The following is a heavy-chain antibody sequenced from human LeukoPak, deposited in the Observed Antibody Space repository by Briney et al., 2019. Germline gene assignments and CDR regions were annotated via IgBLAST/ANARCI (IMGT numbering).Heavy chain of an antibody. CDR3: AKGGAMVATIDY. Sequence: ASVKVSCKASGYTFTSYYINWVRQAPGQGPEWVGWISAYNGKTNYAQKFQGRVTMTIDTSTTTAYMDLRSLTSDDTAMYYCAKGGAMVATIDYWGQGTLVTVSS. J-gene: IGHJ4*02. CDR2: ISAYNGKT. CDR1: GYTFTSYY. D-gene: IGHD5-18*01. V-gene: IGHV1-18*01.